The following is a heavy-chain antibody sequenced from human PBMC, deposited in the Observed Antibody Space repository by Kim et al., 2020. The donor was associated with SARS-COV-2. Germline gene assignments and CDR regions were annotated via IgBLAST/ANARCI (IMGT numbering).Heavy chain of an antibody. CDR2: IIPILGIA. D-gene: IGHD1-26*01. CDR1: GGTFSSYA. Sequence: SVKVSCKASGGTFSSYAISWVRQAPGQGLEWMGRIIPILGIANYAQKFQGRVTITADKSTSTAYMELSSLRSEDTAVYYCARVMGATTEGFDYWGQGTLVTVSS. CDR3: ARVMGATTEGFDY. J-gene: IGHJ4*02. V-gene: IGHV1-69*04.